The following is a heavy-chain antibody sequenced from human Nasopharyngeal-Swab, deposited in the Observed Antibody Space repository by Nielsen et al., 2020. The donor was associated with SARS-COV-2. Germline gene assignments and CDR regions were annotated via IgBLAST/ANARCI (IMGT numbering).Heavy chain of an antibody. D-gene: IGHD4-17*01. CDR2: IYTSGST. V-gene: IGHV4-61*02. CDR1: GGSISSGSYY. J-gene: IGHJ6*03. Sequence: SETLSLTCTVSGGSISSGSYYWIWIRQPAGKGLEWIGRIYTSGSTNYNPSLKSRVTISVDTSKNQFSLKLSSATAADTAVYYCARGLRGVTTYYYYYYMDVWGKGTTVTVSS. CDR3: ARGLRGVTTYYYYYYMDV.